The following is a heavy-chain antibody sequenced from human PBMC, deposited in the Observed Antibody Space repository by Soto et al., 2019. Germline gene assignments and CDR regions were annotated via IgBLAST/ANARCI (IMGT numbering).Heavy chain of an antibody. CDR1: GFTFSSYA. D-gene: IGHD6-6*01. J-gene: IGHJ6*03. CDR3: ARVSSSDLYYYYYMDV. V-gene: IGHV3-64*01. Sequence: GGSLRLSCAASGFTFSSYAMHWVRQAPGKGLEYASAISSNGGSTYYANSVKGRFTISRDNSKNTLYLQMGSLRAEDMAVYYCARVSSSDLYYYYYMDVWGKGTTVTVSS. CDR2: ISSNGGST.